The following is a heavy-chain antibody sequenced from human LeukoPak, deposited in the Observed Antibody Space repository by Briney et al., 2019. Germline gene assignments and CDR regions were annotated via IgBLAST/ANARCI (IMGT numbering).Heavy chain of an antibody. J-gene: IGHJ3*02. D-gene: IGHD3-10*01. CDR2: IYPGDSDT. Sequence: GESLKISCKGSGYSFTSYWIGWVRQMPGKGLEWMGIIYPGDSDTRYSPSFQGQVTISADKSISTAYLQWSSLKASDTAMYYCARRIEPTYYYGSGSSFYAFDIWGQGTMVTVSS. V-gene: IGHV5-51*01. CDR3: ARRIEPTYYYGSGSSFYAFDI. CDR1: GYSFTSYW.